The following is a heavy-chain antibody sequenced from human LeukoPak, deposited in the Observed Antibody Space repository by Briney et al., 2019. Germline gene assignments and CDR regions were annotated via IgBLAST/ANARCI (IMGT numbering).Heavy chain of an antibody. CDR2: IWYDGSHR. V-gene: IGHV3-33*01. CDR3: VRDNAAADGALVY. CDR1: GFTSSNHG. J-gene: IGHJ4*02. D-gene: IGHD5-24*01. Sequence: GSSLRFSCVASGFTSSNHGMHWVRQAPGKGLEWVAVIWYDGSHRYYPDSVKGRFTISRDNSKNTLFLQMDSLRVDDTAVYYCVRDNAAADGALVYWGQASLVTVS.